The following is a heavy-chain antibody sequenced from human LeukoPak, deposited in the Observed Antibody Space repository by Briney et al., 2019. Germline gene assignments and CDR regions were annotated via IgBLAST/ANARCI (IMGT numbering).Heavy chain of an antibody. V-gene: IGHV3-20*01. CDR1: GFTVSSNY. CDR2: INWNGGST. CDR3: ARRNYYYYYYMDV. D-gene: IGHD4-11*01. J-gene: IGHJ6*03. Sequence: PGGSLRLSCAASGFTVSSNYMSWVRQAPGKGLEWVSGINWNGGSTGYADSVKGRFTISRDNAKNSLYLQMNSLRAEDTALYHCARRNYYYYYYMDVWGKGTTVTVSS.